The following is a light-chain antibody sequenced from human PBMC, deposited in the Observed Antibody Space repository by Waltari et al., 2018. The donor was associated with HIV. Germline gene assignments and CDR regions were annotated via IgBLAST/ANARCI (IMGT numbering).Light chain of an antibody. CDR1: SSNIGSNY. J-gene: IGLJ3*02. CDR3: AAWDNSLSAPV. Sequence: QSVLTQPPSASGTPGQRVTISCSGSSSNIGSNYVYWYQQLPGTAPKLLIYRNNQLPSGVPDRFSGSKSGTSASLAISGLRSEDEAEYYCAAWDNSLSAPVFGGGTKLTVL. V-gene: IGLV1-47*01. CDR2: RNN.